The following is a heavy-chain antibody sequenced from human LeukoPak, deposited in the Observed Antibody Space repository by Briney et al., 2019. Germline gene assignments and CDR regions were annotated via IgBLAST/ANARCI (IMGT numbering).Heavy chain of an antibody. CDR3: GRESEDMEELDY. V-gene: IGHV4-59*01. J-gene: IGHJ4*02. D-gene: IGHD2-15*01. CDR1: GGPHSRLY. CDR2: IYYSGST. Sequence: SETQSLLCSVSGGPHSRLYGRGTRRPPGKGLEWIGYIYYSGSTNYNPSLKSRVTISVDTSKNQFSLKLSSVTAADTAVYYCGRESEDMEELDYWGQGTLVTVSS.